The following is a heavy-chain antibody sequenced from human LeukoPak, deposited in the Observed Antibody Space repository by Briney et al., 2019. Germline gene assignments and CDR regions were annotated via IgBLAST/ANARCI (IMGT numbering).Heavy chain of an antibody. V-gene: IGHV1-46*01. Sequence: ASVKVSCKASGYTFTSYYMHWVRQAPGQGLEWMGIINPSGGSTSYAQKFQGRVTMTRDTSISTAYMELSRLRSDDTAVYYCAREGQHYYDSSGYYSFDYWGQGTLVTVSS. J-gene: IGHJ4*02. CDR2: INPSGGST. CDR3: AREGQHYYDSSGYYSFDY. CDR1: GYTFTSYY. D-gene: IGHD3-22*01.